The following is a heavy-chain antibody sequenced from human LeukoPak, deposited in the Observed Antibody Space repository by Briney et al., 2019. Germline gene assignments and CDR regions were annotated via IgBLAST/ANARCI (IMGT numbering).Heavy chain of an antibody. J-gene: IGHJ4*02. CDR1: GGTFSSYA. V-gene: IGHV1-69*05. D-gene: IGHD2-15*01. Sequence: EASVKVSCKASGGTFSSYAISWVRQAPGQGLEWVGRIIPIFGTANYAQKFQGRVTITTDESTSTAYMELSSLRSEDTAVYYCAGYCSGGSCYGGYYFDYWGQGTLVTVSS. CDR2: IIPIFGTA. CDR3: AGYCSGGSCYGGYYFDY.